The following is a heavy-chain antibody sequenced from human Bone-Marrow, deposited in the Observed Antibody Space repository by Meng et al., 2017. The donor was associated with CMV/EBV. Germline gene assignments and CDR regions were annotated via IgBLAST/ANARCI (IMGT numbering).Heavy chain of an antibody. D-gene: IGHD3-10*01. Sequence: GGSLRLSCAASGFTFSNYAMSWIRQAPGKGLEWISYITGSGTTIYYADSVRGRFTISRDNAKRSLYLQMNSLRAEDTALYYCARRGTGSFRYYFDYWGQGTLVTFSS. CDR1: GFTFSNYA. J-gene: IGHJ4*02. V-gene: IGHV3-11*01. CDR2: ITGSGTTI. CDR3: ARRGTGSFRYYFDY.